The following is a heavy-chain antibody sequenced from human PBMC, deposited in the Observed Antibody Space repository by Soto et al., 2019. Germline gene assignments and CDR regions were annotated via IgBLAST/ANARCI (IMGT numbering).Heavy chain of an antibody. V-gene: IGHV1-2*02. CDR1: GYIFTDHL. CDR3: ARGAQGFFPVSGIYFYFDH. J-gene: IGHJ4*02. D-gene: IGHD3-22*01. Sequence: ASVKVSCKTSGYIFTDHLIHWVRQSPGQGLQWVGWVHPDSGGTNVAQAFQDRVTMTADTSITTAYMDLARLRPDDTAIFYCARGAQGFFPVSGIYFYFDHWGQGTPVTSPQ. CDR2: VHPDSGGT.